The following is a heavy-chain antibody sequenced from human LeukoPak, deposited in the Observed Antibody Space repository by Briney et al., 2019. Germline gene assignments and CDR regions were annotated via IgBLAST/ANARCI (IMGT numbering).Heavy chain of an antibody. D-gene: IGHD1-1*01. J-gene: IGHJ3*02. CDR2: ISSYNGNT. CDR1: GYTFTNFG. Sequence: ASVKVSCKASGYTFTNFGISWVRQAPGQGLEWMGWISSYNGNTNYAQKIQGRVTMTTDTSTSTAYMELRTLRSDDTAVYYCARGSTWNDYDFDMWGQGTMVTVSS. CDR3: ARGSTWNDYDFDM. V-gene: IGHV1-18*01.